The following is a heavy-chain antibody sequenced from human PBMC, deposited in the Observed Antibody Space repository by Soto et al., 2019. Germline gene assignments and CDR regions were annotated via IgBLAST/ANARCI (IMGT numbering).Heavy chain of an antibody. D-gene: IGHD4-17*01. CDR2: ISSSSSYI. Sequence: GSLRLSCAASGFTFSSYSMNWVRQAPGKGLEWVSSISSSSSYIYYADSVKGRFTISRDNAKNSLYLQMNSLRAEDTAVYYCARDPHDYGDWDTLDYWGQGTLVTVSS. J-gene: IGHJ4*02. CDR3: ARDPHDYGDWDTLDY. CDR1: GFTFSSYS. V-gene: IGHV3-21*01.